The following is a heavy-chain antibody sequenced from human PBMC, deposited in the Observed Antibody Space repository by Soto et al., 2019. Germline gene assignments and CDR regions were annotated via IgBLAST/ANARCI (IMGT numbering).Heavy chain of an antibody. CDR1: GYTFTSYG. D-gene: IGHD6-19*01. Sequence: GSVKVSCNASGYTFTSYGISWVRQAPGQGLEWMGWISAYNGNTNYARKLQGRVTMTTDTSTSTAYMELRSLRSDDTAVYYCARDLPYSSGGWFDPWGQGTLVTVSS. CDR2: ISAYNGNT. J-gene: IGHJ5*02. CDR3: ARDLPYSSGGWFDP. V-gene: IGHV1-18*01.